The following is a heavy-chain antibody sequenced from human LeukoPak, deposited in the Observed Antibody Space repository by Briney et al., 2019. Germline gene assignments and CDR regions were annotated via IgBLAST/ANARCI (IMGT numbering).Heavy chain of an antibody. V-gene: IGHV3-7*04. CDR3: ARGHGSN. CDR1: GFTFSTSW. CDR2: TKQDGTES. J-gene: IGHJ4*02. Sequence: RGSLRLSCAASGFTFSTSWMGWVRQVPGKGLEWVANTKQDGTESQYVDTVKGRFTISRDNTKNSLFLQMNSLTTEDTAVYYCARGHGSNWGQGVLVAVSS.